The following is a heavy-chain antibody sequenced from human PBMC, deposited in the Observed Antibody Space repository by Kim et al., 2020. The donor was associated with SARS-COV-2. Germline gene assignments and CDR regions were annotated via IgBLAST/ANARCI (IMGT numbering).Heavy chain of an antibody. D-gene: IGHD3-10*01. V-gene: IGHV4-34*01. CDR3: ARRGRGHWCFDL. J-gene: IGHJ2*01. CDR2: INRSGST. Sequence: SETLSLTCAVFGGSFSGYYWSWIRQPPGKGLEWIGEINRSGSTNYNPSLKSRVTISVDTSKSQFSLKLSSLTAADTAVYYCARRGRGHWCFDLWGRGT. CDR1: GGSFSGYY.